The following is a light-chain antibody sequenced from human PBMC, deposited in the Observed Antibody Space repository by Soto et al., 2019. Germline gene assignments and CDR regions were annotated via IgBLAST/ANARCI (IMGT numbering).Light chain of an antibody. CDR2: EGS. Sequence: QSALTQPASVSGSPGQSITISCTGTSSDVGSYNLVSWYQQHPGKAPKLMIYEGSKRPSGVSNRFSGSKSGNTASLTISGXQAEDEADYYCCSYAGSSTFVYVFGXGTKLTVL. CDR1: SSDVGSYNL. V-gene: IGLV2-23*03. J-gene: IGLJ1*01. CDR3: CSYAGSSTFVYV.